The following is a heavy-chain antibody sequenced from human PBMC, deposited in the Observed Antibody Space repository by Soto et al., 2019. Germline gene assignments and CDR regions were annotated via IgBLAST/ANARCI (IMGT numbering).Heavy chain of an antibody. CDR1: GFTFSNAW. CDR3: SPDKVGALAY. CDR2: IKSEADGGTA. D-gene: IGHD1-26*01. V-gene: IGHV3-15*07. Sequence: GSLRLSCAASGFTFSNAWMNWVRQAPGKGLEWVGRIKSEADGGTADYAAHVKGRFTILRDDSKNMLFLQMNSLKTEDTAVYYCSPDKVGALAYWGQGTRVTVSS. J-gene: IGHJ4*02.